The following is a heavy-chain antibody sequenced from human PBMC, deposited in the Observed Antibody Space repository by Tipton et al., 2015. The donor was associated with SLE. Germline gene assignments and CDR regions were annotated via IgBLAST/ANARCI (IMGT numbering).Heavy chain of an antibody. CDR1: GGSISSYY. D-gene: IGHD2-21*01. Sequence: TLSLTCTVSGGSISSYYWSWIRQPPGKGLEWIGNIYYSGSTNYNPSLKSRVTISVDTSKNQFSLKLSSVTAADTAVYYCARVAYCGGDCYSYYFDYWGQGTLVTVSS. V-gene: IGHV4-59*01. J-gene: IGHJ4*02. CDR3: ARVAYCGGDCYSYYFDY. CDR2: IYYSGST.